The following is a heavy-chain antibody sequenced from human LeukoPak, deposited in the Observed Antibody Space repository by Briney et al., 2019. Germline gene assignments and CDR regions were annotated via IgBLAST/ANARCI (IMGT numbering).Heavy chain of an antibody. CDR1: GGTFSSYA. CDR2: IIPIFGTA. D-gene: IGHD3-10*01. J-gene: IGHJ4*02. V-gene: IGHV1-69*13. Sequence: GASVKVSCKASGGTFSSYAISWVRQAPGQGLEWMGGIIPIFGTANYAQKFQGRVTITADESTSTAYMELRSLRSDDTAIYYCARIPGSITMVRGVGHWGQGTLVTVSS. CDR3: ARIPGSITMVRGVGH.